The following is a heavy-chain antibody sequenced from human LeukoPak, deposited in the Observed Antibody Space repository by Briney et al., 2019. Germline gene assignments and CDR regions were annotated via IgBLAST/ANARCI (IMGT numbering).Heavy chain of an antibody. CDR2: ISGSGGST. D-gene: IGHD3-10*01. CDR3: AKTTGSGSYYNTFDI. J-gene: IGHJ3*02. V-gene: IGHV3-23*01. Sequence: PGGSLRLSCAASGFSFSNYGMSWVRQAPGKGLEWVSVISGSGGSTDYADSVKGRLTISRDNSKNTLYLQMNSLRGEDTAVYYCAKTTGSGSYYNTFDIWGQGTMVTVSS. CDR1: GFSFSNYG.